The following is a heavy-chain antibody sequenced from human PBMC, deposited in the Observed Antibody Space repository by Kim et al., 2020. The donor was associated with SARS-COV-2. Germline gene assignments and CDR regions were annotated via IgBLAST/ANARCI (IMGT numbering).Heavy chain of an antibody. CDR1: GGSISSYY. V-gene: IGHV4-59*13. D-gene: IGHD1-26*01. Sequence: SETLSLTCTVSGGSISSYYWSWIRQPPGKGLEWIGYIYYSGSTNYNPSLKSRVTISVDTSKNQFSLKLSSVTAADTAVYYCARALSQPGTLISLFDPWGQGTLVTVSS. CDR2: IYYSGST. J-gene: IGHJ5*02. CDR3: ARALSQPGTLISLFDP.